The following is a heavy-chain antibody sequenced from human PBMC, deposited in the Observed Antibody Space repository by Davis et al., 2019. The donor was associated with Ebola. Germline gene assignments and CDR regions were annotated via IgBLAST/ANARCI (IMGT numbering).Heavy chain of an antibody. Sequence: AASVKVSCKASGYTFTSYAMHWVRQAPGQRLEWMGWVNAGNGNTKYSQKFQGRVTITRDTSASTAYMEVSSLRSQDTAVYYCARDYGDYVDYFDYWGQGTLVTVSS. D-gene: IGHD4-17*01. CDR3: ARDYGDYVDYFDY. V-gene: IGHV1-3*01. J-gene: IGHJ4*02. CDR1: GYTFTSYA. CDR2: VNAGNGNT.